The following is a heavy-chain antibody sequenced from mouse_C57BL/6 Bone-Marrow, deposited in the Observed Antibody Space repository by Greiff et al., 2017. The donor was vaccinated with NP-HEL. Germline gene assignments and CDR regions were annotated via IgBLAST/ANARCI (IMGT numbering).Heavy chain of an antibody. CDR1: GYTFTSYW. D-gene: IGHD1-1*01. CDR3: ARNYYGSSYDWYFDV. J-gene: IGHJ1*03. V-gene: IGHV1-69*01. Sequence: VQLQQSGAELVMPGASVKLSCKASGYTFTSYWMHWVKQRPGQGLEWIGEIDPSDSYTNYNQKFKGKSTLTVDKSSSTAYMKLSSLTSEDSAVYYCARNYYGSSYDWYFDVWGTGTTVTVSS. CDR2: IDPSDSYT.